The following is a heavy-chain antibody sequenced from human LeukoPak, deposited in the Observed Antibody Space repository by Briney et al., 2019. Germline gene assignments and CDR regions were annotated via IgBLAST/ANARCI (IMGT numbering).Heavy chain of an antibody. V-gene: IGHV1-46*01. CDR3: ARDVASSGYYWD. CDR2: IYPRDGST. Sequence: GASVKVSCKASGYTFTSNYIHWVRQAPGQGLEWVGMIYPRDGSTSYAQKFQGRVTMTRDTSTSTVYMEVSSLRSEDTAVYYCARDVASSGYYWDWGQGTLVTVSS. J-gene: IGHJ4*02. CDR1: GYTFTSNY. D-gene: IGHD3-22*01.